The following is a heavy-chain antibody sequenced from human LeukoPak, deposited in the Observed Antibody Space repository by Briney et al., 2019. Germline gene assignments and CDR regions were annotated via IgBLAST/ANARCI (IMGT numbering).Heavy chain of an antibody. D-gene: IGHD5-24*01. V-gene: IGHV4-39*01. CDR2: MYHNGST. J-gene: IGHJ5*02. Sequence: PSETLSLTCTVSGGSINSISYYWGWIRQPPGKGLEWIGSMYHNGSTYYNPSLKSRVTISVDTSKNQFSLKLTSVTAADTAVYYCARHPSGRMWLQQGGWFDPWGQGTLVTVSS. CDR3: ARHPSGRMWLQQGGWFDP. CDR1: GGSINSISYY.